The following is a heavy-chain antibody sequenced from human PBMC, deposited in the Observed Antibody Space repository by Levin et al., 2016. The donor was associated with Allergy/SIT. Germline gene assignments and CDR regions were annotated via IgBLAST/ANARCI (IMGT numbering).Heavy chain of an antibody. J-gene: IGHJ6*02. Sequence: SETLSLTCTVSGDSISSGTHYWSWIRQSAGKGLEWIGLIYTSGSTSYNPSLKSRVTISVDTSKNQFSLNLTSVTAADTAVYYCARDRGEYGVWSGYRTDGMDVWGHGTSVTVSS. CDR1: GDSISSGTHY. CDR2: IYTSGST. D-gene: IGHD3-3*01. CDR3: ARDRGEYGVWSGYRTDGMDV. V-gene: IGHV4-61*02.